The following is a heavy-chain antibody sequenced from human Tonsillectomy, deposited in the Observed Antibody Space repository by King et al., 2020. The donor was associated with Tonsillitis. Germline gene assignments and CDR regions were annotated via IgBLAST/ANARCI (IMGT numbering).Heavy chain of an antibody. D-gene: IGHD3-22*01. CDR1: GYGFTSYG. CDR3: VRDEVYYYDGSGYYYRGEPTRDAFDI. J-gene: IGHJ3*02. Sequence: QLVQSGAEAREPGASVKVTCKASGYGFTSYGISWVRQAPGQGLEWMGWISAYSGHTNYAQKFQGRVTMTTDTPTSTAYMELRSLRSDDTAVYYCVRDEVYYYDGSGYYYRGEPTRDAFDIWGQGTMVTVSS. CDR2: ISAYSGHT. V-gene: IGHV1-18*01.